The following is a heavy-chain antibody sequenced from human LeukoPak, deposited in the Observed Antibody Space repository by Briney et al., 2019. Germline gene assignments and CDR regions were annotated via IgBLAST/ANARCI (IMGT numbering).Heavy chain of an antibody. V-gene: IGHV3-53*01. J-gene: IGHJ4*02. CDR3: ARDLAAMAPGGY. CDR1: GFTVSSNY. Sequence: GGSLRLSCAASGFTVSSNYMSWVRQAPGKGLEWVSVIYTSGSTYYTDSVRGRFTISRDNSKNTLYLQMNSLRPEDTAMYYCARDLAAMAPGGYWGQGTLVTVSS. CDR2: IYTSGST. D-gene: IGHD5-18*01.